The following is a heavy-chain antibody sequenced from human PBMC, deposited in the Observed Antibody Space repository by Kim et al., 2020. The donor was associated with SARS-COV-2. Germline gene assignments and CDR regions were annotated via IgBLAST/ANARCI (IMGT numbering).Heavy chain of an antibody. Sequence: GGSLRLSCAASGLTFSSYSMNWVRQAPGKGLEWVSSISSSSRYIYYADSVKGRFTISRDNARNSLYLQMSSLRAEDTAVYYCARAKMLGPGYTSNDAFDIWGQGTMVTVSS. J-gene: IGHJ3*02. CDR2: ISSSSRYI. CDR1: GLTFSSYS. V-gene: IGHV3-21*01. D-gene: IGHD5-12*01. CDR3: ARAKMLGPGYTSNDAFDI.